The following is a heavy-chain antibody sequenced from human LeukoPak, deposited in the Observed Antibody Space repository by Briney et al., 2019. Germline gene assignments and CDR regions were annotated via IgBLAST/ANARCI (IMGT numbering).Heavy chain of an antibody. CDR1: GYTFTGYY. V-gene: IGHV1-2*02. J-gene: IGHJ3*02. CDR3: ARDIVVVPAAPDAFDI. Sequence: SVKVSCKASGYTFTGYYMHWVRQAPGQGLEWMGWINPNSGGTNYAQKFQGRVTMTRDTSISTAYMELSRLRSDDTAVYYCARDIVVVPAAPDAFDIWGQGTMVTVSS. D-gene: IGHD2-2*01. CDR2: INPNSGGT.